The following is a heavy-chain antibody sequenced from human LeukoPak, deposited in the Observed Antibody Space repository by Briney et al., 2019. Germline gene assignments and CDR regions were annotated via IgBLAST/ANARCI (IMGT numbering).Heavy chain of an antibody. Sequence: GGSLRLSCAASGFTFSSYAMSWVRQAPGKGLEWVSSISGSGGSTYYADSVKGRFTISRDNSKNTLYLQMNSLRAVDTAVYYCAKDRGGYNPNYFDYWGQGTLVTVSS. J-gene: IGHJ4*02. CDR1: GFTFSSYA. CDR3: AKDRGGYNPNYFDY. CDR2: ISGSGGST. V-gene: IGHV3-23*01. D-gene: IGHD5-24*01.